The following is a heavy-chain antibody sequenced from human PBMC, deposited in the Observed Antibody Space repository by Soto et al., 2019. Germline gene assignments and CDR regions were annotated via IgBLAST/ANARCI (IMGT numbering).Heavy chain of an antibody. V-gene: IGHV3-30-3*01. Sequence: QVQLVESGGGVVQPGRSLRLSCAASGFTFSSYAMHWVRQAPGKGLEWVAVISYDGSNKYYADSVKGRYTISRDNSKNTLYLQMKSLRAEDTAGYYCARDPLWGTAMVLWYFDLWGRGTLVTVSS. D-gene: IGHD5-18*01. CDR1: GFTFSSYA. J-gene: IGHJ2*01. CDR2: ISYDGSNK. CDR3: ARDPLWGTAMVLWYFDL.